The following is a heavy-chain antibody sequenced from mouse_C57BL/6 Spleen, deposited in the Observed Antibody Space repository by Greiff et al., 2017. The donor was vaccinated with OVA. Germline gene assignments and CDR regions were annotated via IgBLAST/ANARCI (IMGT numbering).Heavy chain of an antibody. D-gene: IGHD1-1*01. J-gene: IGHJ2*01. CDR3: TREGYYYGSSTFDD. V-gene: IGHV1-15*01. CDR2: IDPETGGT. Sequence: VKLVESGAELVRPGASVTLSCKASGYTFTDYEMHWVKQTPVHGLEWIGAIDPETGGTAYNQKFKGKAILTADKSSSTAYMELRSLTSEDSAVYYCTREGYYYGSSTFDDWGQGTTLTVSS. CDR1: GYTFTDYE.